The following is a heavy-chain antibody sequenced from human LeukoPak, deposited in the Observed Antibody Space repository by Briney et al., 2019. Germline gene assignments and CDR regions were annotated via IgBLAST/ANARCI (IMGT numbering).Heavy chain of an antibody. CDR3: AKDPPTIVATITDAFDI. V-gene: IGHV3-23*01. J-gene: IGHJ3*02. Sequence: GGSLRLSCAASGFTFSSYAMSWVRQAPGKGLEWVSAISGSGGSTYYADSVKGRFTISRDNSKNTLYLQMNSLRAEDTAVYYCAKDPPTIVATITDAFDIWGQGTMVTVSS. CDR2: ISGSGGST. D-gene: IGHD5-12*01. CDR1: GFTFSSYA.